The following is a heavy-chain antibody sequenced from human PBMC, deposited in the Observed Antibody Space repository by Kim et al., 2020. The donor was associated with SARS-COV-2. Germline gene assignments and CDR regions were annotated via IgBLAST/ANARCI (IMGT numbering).Heavy chain of an antibody. Sequence: SVKVSCKASGGTFSSYAISWVRQAPGQGLEWMGGIIPIFGTANYAQKFQGRVTITADESTSTAYMELSSLRSEDTAVYYCAREKENSYYYDSSGYSHAFDIWGQGTMVTVSS. CDR2: IIPIFGTA. CDR3: AREKENSYYYDSSGYSHAFDI. V-gene: IGHV1-69*13. CDR1: GGTFSSYA. D-gene: IGHD3-22*01. J-gene: IGHJ3*02.